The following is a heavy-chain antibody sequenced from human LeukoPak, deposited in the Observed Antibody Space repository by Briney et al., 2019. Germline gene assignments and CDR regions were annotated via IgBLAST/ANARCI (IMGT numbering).Heavy chain of an antibody. V-gene: IGHV3-48*01. CDR1: GFTFSSYS. Sequence: GGSLRLSCAASGFTFSSYSTNWVRQAPGEGLEWVSYISSSSSTIYYADSVKGRFTISRDNAKNSLYLQMNSLRAEDTAVYYCARGFRGNYYYMDVWGKGTTVTVSS. D-gene: IGHD1-1*01. CDR3: ARGFRGNYYYMDV. CDR2: ISSSSSTI. J-gene: IGHJ6*03.